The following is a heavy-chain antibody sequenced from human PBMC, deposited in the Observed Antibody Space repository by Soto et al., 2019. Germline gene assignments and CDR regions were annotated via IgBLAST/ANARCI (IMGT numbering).Heavy chain of an antibody. V-gene: IGHV1-69*04. D-gene: IGHD2-15*01. J-gene: IGHJ6*03. CDR3: ARENTVLLRQYYYYYYMDG. CDR2: IIPILGIA. Sequence: SVKVSCKASGGTFSSYTISWVRQAPGQGLEWMGRIIPILGIANYAQKFQGRVTITADKSTSTAYMELSSLRSEDTAVYYCARENTVLLRQYYYYYYMDGWGKGTTVTGSS. CDR1: GGTFSSYT.